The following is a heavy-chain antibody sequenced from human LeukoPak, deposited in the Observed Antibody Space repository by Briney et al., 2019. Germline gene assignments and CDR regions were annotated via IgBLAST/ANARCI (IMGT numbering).Heavy chain of an antibody. V-gene: IGHV1-69*13. J-gene: IGHJ6*04. Sequence: ASVKVSCKASGGTFSSYAISWVRQAPGQGLEWMGGIIPIFGTANYAQKFQGRVTITADESTSTAYMELSSLRSEDTAVYYCARSASAGYYYGMDVWGKGTTVTVSS. CDR2: IIPIFGTA. D-gene: IGHD2-15*01. CDR3: ARSASAGYYYGMDV. CDR1: GGTFSSYA.